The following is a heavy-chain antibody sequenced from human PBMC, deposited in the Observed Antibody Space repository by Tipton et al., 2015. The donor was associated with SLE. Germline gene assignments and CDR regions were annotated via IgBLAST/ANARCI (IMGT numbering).Heavy chain of an antibody. J-gene: IGHJ2*01. V-gene: IGHV4-4*07. CDR2: MHISGTA. CDR1: SGSISDYY. Sequence: TLSLTCNLSSGSISDYYWSWIRQPAGKGLEWIGRMHISGTANYNPSLKSRVTMSFDTSKNQFSLRLTSVTAADTAMYYCARDSAVNFWYFDLWGRGTLVTVSS. CDR3: ARDSAVNFWYFDL.